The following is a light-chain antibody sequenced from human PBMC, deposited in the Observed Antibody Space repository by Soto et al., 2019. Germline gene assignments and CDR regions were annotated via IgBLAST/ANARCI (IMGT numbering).Light chain of an antibody. CDR1: SEDVGGYNY. V-gene: IGLV2-14*01. CDR2: EVT. Sequence: QSALTQPASVSGSPGQSITMSCSGTSEDVGGYNYVSWYQHHPGKAPKLLIYEVTNWPSGLSDRFSGSKSGNTASLTISGLQAEDEADYYCSSYTSSNTLVFGTGTKLTVL. J-gene: IGLJ1*01. CDR3: SSYTSSNTLV.